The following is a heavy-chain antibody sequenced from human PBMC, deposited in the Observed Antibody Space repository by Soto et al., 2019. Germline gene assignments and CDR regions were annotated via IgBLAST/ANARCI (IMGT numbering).Heavy chain of an antibody. CDR3: ARVGLGIAVAGLFDY. J-gene: IGHJ4*02. CDR1: GYTFTGYY. V-gene: IGHV1-2*02. CDR2: INPNSGGT. Sequence: QVQLVQSGAEVKKPGASVKVSCKASGYTFTGYYMHWVRQAPGQGLEWMGWINPNSGGTNYAQKFQGRVTMPRDTSISTAYMELSRLRSDDTAVYYCARVGLGIAVAGLFDYWGQGTLVTVSS. D-gene: IGHD6-19*01.